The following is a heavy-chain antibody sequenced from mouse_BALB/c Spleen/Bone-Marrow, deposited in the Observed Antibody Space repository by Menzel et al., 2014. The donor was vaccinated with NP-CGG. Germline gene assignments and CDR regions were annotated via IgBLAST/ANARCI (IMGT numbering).Heavy chain of an antibody. CDR2: ISSGSSTI. CDR1: GFTFSSFG. V-gene: IGHV5-17*02. CDR3: ASLTCYAMDY. D-gene: IGHD2-13*01. Sequence: EVKVEESGGGLVQPGGSRKLSCAASGFTFSSFGMHWVRRAPEKGLEWVAYISSGSSTIYYADTVKGRFTISRDNPKNTLFLQITSLRSEDTAMYYCASLTCYAMDYWGQGTSVTVSS. J-gene: IGHJ4*01.